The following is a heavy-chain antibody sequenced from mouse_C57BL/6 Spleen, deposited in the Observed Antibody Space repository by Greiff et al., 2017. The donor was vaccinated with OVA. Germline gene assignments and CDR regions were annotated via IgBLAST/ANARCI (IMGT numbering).Heavy chain of an antibody. Sequence: VQLQQSGPELVKPGASVKISCKASGYAFSSSWMNWVKQRPGKGLEWIGRIYPGDGDTNYNGKFKGKATLTADKSSSTAYMQLSSLTSEDSAVYFCARGGNYVRGAMDYWGQGTSVTVSS. V-gene: IGHV1-82*01. CDR1: GYAFSSSW. CDR3: ARGGNYVRGAMDY. J-gene: IGHJ4*01. CDR2: IYPGDGDT. D-gene: IGHD2-1*01.